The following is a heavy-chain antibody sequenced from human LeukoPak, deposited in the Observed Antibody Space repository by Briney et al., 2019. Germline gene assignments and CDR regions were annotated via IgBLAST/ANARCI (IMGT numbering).Heavy chain of an antibody. Sequence: GGSLRLSCAASGFTFSSYWMSWVRQAPGKGLEWVANIKQDGSEKYYVDSVKGRFTISRDNAKNSLYLQMNSLRAEDTAVYYCARAGAFYYYGMDVWRQGTTVTVSS. V-gene: IGHV3-7*04. CDR1: GFTFSSYW. CDR3: ARAGAFYYYGMDV. D-gene: IGHD3-10*01. J-gene: IGHJ6*02. CDR2: IKQDGSEK.